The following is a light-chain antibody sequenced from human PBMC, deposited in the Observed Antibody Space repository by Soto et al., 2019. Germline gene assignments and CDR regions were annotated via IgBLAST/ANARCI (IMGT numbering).Light chain of an antibody. CDR2: DTS. Sequence: VLTQSPGTLSLSPGDRATLSCRASQPVNSYLNWYQQQPGQSPRLLMSDTSRRATGIPARFSGSGSGTDFTLTISSLEPEDFGVYYCQQRSNWMITFGQGTRLE. V-gene: IGKV3-11*01. J-gene: IGKJ5*01. CDR1: QPVNSY. CDR3: QQRSNWMIT.